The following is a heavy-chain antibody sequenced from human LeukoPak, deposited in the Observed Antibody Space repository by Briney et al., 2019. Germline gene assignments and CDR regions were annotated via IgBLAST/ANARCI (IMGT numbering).Heavy chain of an antibody. J-gene: IGHJ6*03. CDR1: GFTFSSYG. CDR3: AKEATYYDILTGYDFYYYYMDV. D-gene: IGHD3-9*01. CDR2: ISGSGGST. Sequence: GGSLRLSCAASGFTFSSYGMHWVRQAPGKGLEWVSAISGSGGSTYYADSVKGRFTISRDNSKNTLYLQMNSLRAEDTAVYYCAKEATYYDILTGYDFYYYYMDVWGKGTTVTISS. V-gene: IGHV3-23*01.